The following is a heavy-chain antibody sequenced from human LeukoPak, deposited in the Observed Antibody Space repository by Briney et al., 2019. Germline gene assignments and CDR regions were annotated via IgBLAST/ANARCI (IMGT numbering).Heavy chain of an antibody. Sequence: ASVKVSCKAFGYTFTSYYMHWVRQAPGQGLEWMGIINPSGGSTSYAQKFQGRVTMTRDTSTSTVYMELSSPRSEDTAVYYCARGGGGSGSYYNSPQFGYWGQGTLVTVSS. V-gene: IGHV1-46*01. CDR2: INPSGGST. CDR3: ARGGGGSGSYYNSPQFGY. CDR1: GYTFTSYY. J-gene: IGHJ4*02. D-gene: IGHD3-10*01.